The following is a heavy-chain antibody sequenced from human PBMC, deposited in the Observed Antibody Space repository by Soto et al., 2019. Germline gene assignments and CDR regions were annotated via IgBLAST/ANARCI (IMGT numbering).Heavy chain of an antibody. D-gene: IGHD3-3*01. CDR3: ARGEPRTYYDFWRGYTAWFDP. CDR2: IYYSGST. V-gene: IGHV4-59*01. Sequence: SETLSLTCTVSGGSISSYYWSWIRQPPGKGLEWIGYIYYSGSTNYNPSLKSRVTISVDTSKNQFSLKLSSVTAADTAVYYCARGEPRTYYDFWRGYTAWFDPWGQGTLVTVSS. CDR1: GGSISSYY. J-gene: IGHJ5*02.